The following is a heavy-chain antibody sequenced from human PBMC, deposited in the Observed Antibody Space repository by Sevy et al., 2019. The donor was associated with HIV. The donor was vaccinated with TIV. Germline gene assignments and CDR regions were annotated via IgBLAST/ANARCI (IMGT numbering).Heavy chain of an antibody. J-gene: IGHJ6*02. Sequence: SETLSLTCTVSGGSISSYYWSWIRQPPGKGVEWIGYIYYSGSTNYNPSLKSRVTISVDTSKNQFSLKLSSVTAADTAVYYCARDGIAARDYYYYGMDVWGQGTTVTVSS. D-gene: IGHD6-6*01. V-gene: IGHV4-59*01. CDR3: ARDGIAARDYYYYGMDV. CDR2: IYYSGST. CDR1: GGSISSYY.